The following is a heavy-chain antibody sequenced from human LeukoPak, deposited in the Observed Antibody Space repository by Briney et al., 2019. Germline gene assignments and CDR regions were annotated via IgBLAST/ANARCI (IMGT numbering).Heavy chain of an antibody. J-gene: IGHJ4*02. CDR3: AREGYKTGPFDY. D-gene: IGHD1-1*01. CDR2: IKQDGSEK. V-gene: IGHV3-7*01. Sequence: GGSLRLSCAASGFTFSSYWTSWVRQAPGKGLEWVANIKQDGSEKYYVDSVEGRFTISRDNAKNSLYLQMNSLRAEDTAVYYCAREGYKTGPFDYWGQGTLVTVSS. CDR1: GFTFSSYW.